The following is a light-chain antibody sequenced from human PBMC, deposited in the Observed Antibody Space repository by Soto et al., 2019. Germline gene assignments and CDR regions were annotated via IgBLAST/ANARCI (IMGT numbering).Light chain of an antibody. CDR1: QTVYNY. Sequence: EIVLTQSPATLSLSPGERATLSCRASQTVYNYLVWYQQRPGQAPRLLISDASNRATGIPARFSGSGSGTDFTLTINSLEPEDLAIDCCQQRYDWPLTFGGGSKIEMK. CDR3: QQRYDWPLT. J-gene: IGKJ4*01. CDR2: DAS. V-gene: IGKV3-11*01.